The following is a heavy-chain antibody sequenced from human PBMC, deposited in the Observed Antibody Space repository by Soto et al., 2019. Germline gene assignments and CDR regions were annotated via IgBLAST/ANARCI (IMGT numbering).Heavy chain of an antibody. Sequence: EVKLVEAGGDLVQPGGSLRLSCTASGFDFSGSEMNWFRQTPGKGLEWLAYITGSGGAIFHADYVKGRFSISRDNAKNSLFLEMNTLTVDDAGVYYCAKVATFIMGSPIWGQGTLVTVSS. CDR3: AKVATFIMGSPI. D-gene: IGHD3-10*01. J-gene: IGHJ4*02. CDR1: GFDFSGSE. V-gene: IGHV3-48*03. CDR2: ITGSGGAI.